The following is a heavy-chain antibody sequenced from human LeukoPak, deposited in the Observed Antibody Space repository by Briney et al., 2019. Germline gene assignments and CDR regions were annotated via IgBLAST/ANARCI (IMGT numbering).Heavy chain of an antibody. CDR2: ISSSSSYI. Sequence: SGGSLRLSCAASRFTFSSYSMNWVRQAPGKGLEWVSSISSSSSYIYYADSVKGRLTISRDNAKNSLFLQMNSLRAEDTAVYYCARAVEYSRSSGNYFDDWGQGTLVTVSS. CDR1: RFTFSSYS. CDR3: ARAVEYSRSSGNYFDD. D-gene: IGHD6-6*01. J-gene: IGHJ4*02. V-gene: IGHV3-21*01.